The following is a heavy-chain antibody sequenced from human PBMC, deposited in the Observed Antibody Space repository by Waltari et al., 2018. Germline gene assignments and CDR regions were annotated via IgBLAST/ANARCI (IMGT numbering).Heavy chain of an antibody. CDR1: GGSLSSYY. CDR3: ARERYGGSYYYYYMDV. Sequence: QVQLQESGPGLVKPSETLSLTCTVSGGSLSSYYWSWIRQPPGKGLEWIGYIYYSGSTNYNPSLKSRVTISVDTSKNQFSLKLSSVTAADTAVYYCARERYGGSYYYYYMDVWGKGTTVTVSS. J-gene: IGHJ6*03. V-gene: IGHV4-59*01. D-gene: IGHD5-18*01. CDR2: IYYSGST.